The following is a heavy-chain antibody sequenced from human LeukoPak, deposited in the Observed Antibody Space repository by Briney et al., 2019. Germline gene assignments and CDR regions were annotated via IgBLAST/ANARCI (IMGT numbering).Heavy chain of an antibody. D-gene: IGHD3-22*01. CDR1: GGSISSYY. J-gene: IGHJ4*02. V-gene: IGHV4-59*01. CDR3: ARAAPNYDSSGYYQNYFDY. Sequence: SETLSLTCTVSGGSISSYYWSWIRQPPGKGLEWIGYIYYSGSTNFNPSLKSRVTISVDTSKNQFSLKLSSVTAADTAVYYCARAAPNYDSSGYYQNYFDYWGQGTLVTVSS. CDR2: IYYSGST.